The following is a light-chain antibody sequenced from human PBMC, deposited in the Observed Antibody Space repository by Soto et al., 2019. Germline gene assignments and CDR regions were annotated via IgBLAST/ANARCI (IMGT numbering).Light chain of an antibody. CDR3: SSYPSISSLGV. CDR2: EVS. V-gene: IGLV2-14*01. CDR1: GSAVGSYKY. Sequence: QSALTQPASVSGSPGQSITISCTGTGSAVGSYKYVSWYQQHPGKAPKLIIFEVSNRPSGVSDRFSGSRSGNRASLTISGLQAEDEADYYCSSYPSISSLGVFGTGTQLTVL. J-gene: IGLJ1*01.